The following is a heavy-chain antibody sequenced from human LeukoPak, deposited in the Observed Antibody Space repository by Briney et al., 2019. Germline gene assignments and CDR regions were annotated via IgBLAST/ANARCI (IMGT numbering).Heavy chain of an antibody. J-gene: IGHJ4*02. D-gene: IGHD3-3*01. CDR2: ISGSGGST. CDR3: AKGRFLEWSLFDY. V-gene: IGHV3-23*01. CDR1: GFTFSSYA. Sequence: PGGSLRLSCAASGFTFSSYAMSWVRQAPGKGLEWLSAISGSGGSTYYADSVKGRFTISRDNSKNTLYLQMNSLRAEDMALYYCAKGRFLEWSLFDYWGQGKLVTVSS.